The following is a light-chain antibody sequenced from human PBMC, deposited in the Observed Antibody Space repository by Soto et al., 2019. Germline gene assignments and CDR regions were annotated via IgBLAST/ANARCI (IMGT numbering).Light chain of an antibody. CDR3: LQYNSYSRGT. J-gene: IGKJ1*01. CDR2: TAS. V-gene: IGKV1-5*03. CDR1: QDIDNW. Sequence: DIQMTQSPSTLSASVGDRVTITCRASQDIDNWLAWYQQKPGKVPRLLIYTASTLKSRVPSRFRGSGTGTEFTLTISSLQPDDFATYYCLQYNSYSRGTFGQGTLVDIK.